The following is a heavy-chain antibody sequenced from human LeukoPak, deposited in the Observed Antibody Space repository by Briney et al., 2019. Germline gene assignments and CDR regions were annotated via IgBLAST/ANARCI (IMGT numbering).Heavy chain of an antibody. D-gene: IGHD3-22*01. CDR1: GVSISSYY. CDR3: AKEKAYYYDP. Sequence: SETLSLTCTVSGVSISSYYWSWIRQPPGKGLEWIGYIYYSGSTDYNPSLKRRVTISVDTSKNQFSLKLSSVTAADTAVYYCAKEKAYYYDPWGQGTLVTVSS. V-gene: IGHV4-59*01. CDR2: IYYSGST. J-gene: IGHJ4*02.